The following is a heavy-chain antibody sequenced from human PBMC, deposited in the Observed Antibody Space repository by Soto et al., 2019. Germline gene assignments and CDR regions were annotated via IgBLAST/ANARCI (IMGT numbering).Heavy chain of an antibody. J-gene: IGHJ4*02. D-gene: IGHD2-21*01. CDR1: GFAFQTYT. CDR2: ITISGNYI. Sequence: PGGSLRLSCAASGFAFQTYTMEWLRQPPGKGLEWVSSITISGNYIYYADSVKGRFTISRDNAKNSLYLQMNSLRAEDTAVYYCAREELNCGGDCFVFWGQGTLVTVSS. V-gene: IGHV3-21*01. CDR3: AREELNCGGDCFVF.